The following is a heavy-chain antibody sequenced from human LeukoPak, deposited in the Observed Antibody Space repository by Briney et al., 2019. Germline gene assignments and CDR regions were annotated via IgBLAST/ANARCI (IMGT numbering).Heavy chain of an antibody. CDR3: ARDRAIAEFDY. V-gene: IGHV3-20*01. J-gene: IGHJ4*02. CDR2: INWNGGST. Sequence: GGSLRLSCAASGFTFDDYGMSWVRQAPGKGLEWVSGINWNGGSTGYADSVKGRFTISRDNAKNSLYLQMNSLRAEDTALYHCARDRAIAEFDYWGQETLVAVSS. CDR1: GFTFDDYG. D-gene: IGHD1-14*01.